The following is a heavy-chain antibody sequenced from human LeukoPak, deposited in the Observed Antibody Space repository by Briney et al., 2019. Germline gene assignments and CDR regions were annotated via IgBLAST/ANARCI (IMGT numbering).Heavy chain of an antibody. V-gene: IGHV1-46*01. Sequence: VASVKVSCKASGYTFTSNYMHWVRQAPGQGLEWMGVINPSGVRTTYAQKFQGRVTVTRDTSTSTLELSSLRSEDTAVYYCASAYNWNDGLDYWGQGTLVTVSS. CDR2: INPSGVRT. D-gene: IGHD1-20*01. CDR1: GYTFTSNY. CDR3: ASAYNWNDGLDY. J-gene: IGHJ4*02.